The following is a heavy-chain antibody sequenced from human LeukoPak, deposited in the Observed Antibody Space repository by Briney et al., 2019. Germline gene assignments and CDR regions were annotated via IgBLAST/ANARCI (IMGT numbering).Heavy chain of an antibody. J-gene: IGHJ5*02. V-gene: IGHV4-39*07. CDR3: ARYDYGDCWFDP. Sequence: SETLSLTCTVSGGSISSSYYCWGWIRQPPGKGLEWIGSIYYSGSTNYNPSLRSRVTISVDTSKNQFSLKLSSVTAADTALYYCARYDYGDCWFDPWGQGTLVTVSS. CDR2: IYYSGST. D-gene: IGHD4-17*01. CDR1: GGSISSSYYC.